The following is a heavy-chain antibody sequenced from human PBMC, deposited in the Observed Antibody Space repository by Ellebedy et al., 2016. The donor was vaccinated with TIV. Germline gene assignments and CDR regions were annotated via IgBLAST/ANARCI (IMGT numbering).Heavy chain of an antibody. J-gene: IGHJ3*02. CDR2: IIPILGIA. CDR3: ARERVGATTTTDAFDI. V-gene: IGHV1-69*04. CDR1: GYTFTSYG. Sequence: AASVKVSCKASGYTFTSYGISWVRQAPGQGLEWMGRIIPILGIANYAQKFQGRVTITADKSTSTAYMELSSLRSEDTAVYYCARERVGATTTTDAFDIWGQGTMVTVSS. D-gene: IGHD1-26*01.